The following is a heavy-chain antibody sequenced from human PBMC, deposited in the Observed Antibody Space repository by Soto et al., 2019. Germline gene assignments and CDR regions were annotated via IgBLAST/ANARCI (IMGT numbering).Heavy chain of an antibody. D-gene: IGHD4-4*01. CDR3: ARHVQYPNWFDP. J-gene: IGHJ5*02. CDR2: IYYSGST. V-gene: IGHV4-39*01. CDR1: GSSISSSSYY. Sequence: PSETLSLTCTVSGSSISSSSYYWGWIRQPPGKGLEWIGSIYYSGSTYYNPSLKSRVTISVDTSKNQFSLKLSSVTAADTAVYYCARHVQYPNWFDPWGQGTLVTVSS.